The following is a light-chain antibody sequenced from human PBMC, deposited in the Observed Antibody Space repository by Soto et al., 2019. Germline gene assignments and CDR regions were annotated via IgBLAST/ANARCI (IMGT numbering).Light chain of an antibody. V-gene: IGLV2-8*01. CDR3: SSYAGTHVV. CDR2: DVT. Sequence: QCALTQPPSASGAAGQSGAISCTSTSSDVGGYNYVSWYQQYPGKAPKLMIYDVTKRPSGVPDRFSGSKSGNTASLTVPGLQAEDEADYYCSSYAGTHVVFGTGTKVTVL. J-gene: IGLJ1*01. CDR1: SSDVGGYNY.